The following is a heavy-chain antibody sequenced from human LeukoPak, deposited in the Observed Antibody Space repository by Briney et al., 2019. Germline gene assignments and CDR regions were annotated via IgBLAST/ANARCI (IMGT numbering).Heavy chain of an antibody. CDR2: IIPIFGTA. J-gene: IGHJ5*02. Sequence: SVKVSCKASGYTFTSYGISWVRQAPGQGLEWMGGIIPIFGTANYAQKFQGRVTITADESTSTAYMELSSLRSEDTAVYYCASFYDSSGYYYAGDNWFDPWGQGTLVTVSS. CDR3: ASFYDSSGYYYAGDNWFDP. CDR1: GYTFTSYG. D-gene: IGHD3-22*01. V-gene: IGHV1-69*13.